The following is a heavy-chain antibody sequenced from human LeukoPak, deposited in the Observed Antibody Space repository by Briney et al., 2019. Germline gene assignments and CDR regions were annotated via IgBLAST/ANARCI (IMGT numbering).Heavy chain of an antibody. CDR2: INHSGST. CDR3: ASVPAAMWPWSYYYYMDV. Sequence: SETLSLTCAVYGGSFSGYYWSWIRQPPGKGLEWIGEINHSGSTNYNPSLKSRVTISVDTSKNQFSLKLSSVTAADTAVYYCASVPAAMWPWSYYYYMDVWGKGTTVTVSS. CDR1: GGSFSGYY. V-gene: IGHV4-34*01. D-gene: IGHD2-2*01. J-gene: IGHJ6*03.